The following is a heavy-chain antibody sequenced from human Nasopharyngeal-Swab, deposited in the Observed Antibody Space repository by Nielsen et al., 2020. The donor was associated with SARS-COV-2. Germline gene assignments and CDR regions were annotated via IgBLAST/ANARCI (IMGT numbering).Heavy chain of an antibody. Sequence: SGPTLVKPPETLTLTCTVSGFSLSNARMGVGWIRQPPGRALESLAHIFSNDEKSYSTSLKSRLTISKDTSKSQVVLTMTNMDPVDTATYYCARIQLELRLFYFYYSMDVWGKGTTVTASS. J-gene: IGHJ6*03. D-gene: IGHD1-7*01. CDR1: GFSLSNARMG. CDR3: ARIQLELRLFYFYYSMDV. V-gene: IGHV2-26*01. CDR2: IFSNDEK.